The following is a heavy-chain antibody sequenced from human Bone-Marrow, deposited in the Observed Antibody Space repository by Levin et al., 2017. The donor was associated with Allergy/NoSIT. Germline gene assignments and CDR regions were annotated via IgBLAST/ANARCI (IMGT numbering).Heavy chain of an antibody. CDR3: AKDHYGRGWFLVGGMDV. J-gene: IGHJ6*02. V-gene: IGHV3-23*01. D-gene: IGHD3-22*01. Sequence: GGSLRLSCKASGFTFSDYAISWVRQAPGKGLEWVSLIDVSGSTTFYADSVKGRFTISRDNSKNTLYLQMHSLRVEDTALYYCAKDHYGRGWFLVGGMDVWGQGTTVTVS. CDR1: GFTFSDYA. CDR2: IDVSGSTT.